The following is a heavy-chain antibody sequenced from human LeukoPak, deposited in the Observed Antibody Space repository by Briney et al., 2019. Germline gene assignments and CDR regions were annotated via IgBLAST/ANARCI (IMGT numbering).Heavy chain of an antibody. V-gene: IGHV1-18*01. CDR2: ISAYNGNT. CDR1: GYTFTSYG. Sequence: ASVKVSCKASGYTFTSYGISWVRQAPGQGLEWMGWISAYNGNTNYAQKLQGRVTTTTDTSTSTAYMELRSLRSDDTAVYYCARDVPARRRNYGGNGGDYWGQGTLVTVSS. CDR3: ARDVPARRRNYGGNGGDY. J-gene: IGHJ4*02. D-gene: IGHD4-23*01.